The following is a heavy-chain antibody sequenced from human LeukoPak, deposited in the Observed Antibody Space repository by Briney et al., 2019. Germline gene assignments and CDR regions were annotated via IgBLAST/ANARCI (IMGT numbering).Heavy chain of an antibody. J-gene: IGHJ4*02. D-gene: IGHD2-15*01. CDR2: ISSSGSTT. CDR3: AKELGGGYCNGGFCYRYHYFDY. V-gene: IGHV3-48*03. Sequence: PGGSLRLSCAASGFTFSSYEMNWVRQAPGKGLEWVSYISSSGSTTQYADSVKGRFTISRDNVKNSLYLQMNSLRAEDTAVYYCAKELGGGYCNGGFCYRYHYFDYWGQGALVTVSS. CDR1: GFTFSSYE.